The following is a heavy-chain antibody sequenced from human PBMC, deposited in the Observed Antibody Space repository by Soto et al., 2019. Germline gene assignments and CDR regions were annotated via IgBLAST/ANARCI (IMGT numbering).Heavy chain of an antibody. CDR2: INPSGGST. D-gene: IGHD3-9*01. Sequence: PSVEVSCKAYGYTFTSYYMNWVRQAPGQGLEWMGIINPSGGSTSYAQKFQGRVTMTRDTSTSTVYMELSSLRSEDTAVYYCARDTQHTYYDILTGYTLGAFDIWGQGTMVTVSS. V-gene: IGHV1-46*01. J-gene: IGHJ3*02. CDR3: ARDTQHTYYDILTGYTLGAFDI. CDR1: GYTFTSYY.